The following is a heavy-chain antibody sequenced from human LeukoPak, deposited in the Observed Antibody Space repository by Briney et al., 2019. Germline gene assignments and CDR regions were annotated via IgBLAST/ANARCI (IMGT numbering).Heavy chain of an antibody. V-gene: IGHV4-61*01. CDR1: GASVRSDSYY. Sequence: SETLSLTCTVSGASVRSDSYYGSWIRQPPGKGLGWIGYAYYSGSTYYNPSLESRVSMSVDTSKNQFSLKLTSVTAADTAVFYCARGRDATGWYVFDYWGQGALVTVSS. CDR2: AYYSGST. CDR3: ARGRDATGWYVFDY. D-gene: IGHD6-19*01. J-gene: IGHJ4*02.